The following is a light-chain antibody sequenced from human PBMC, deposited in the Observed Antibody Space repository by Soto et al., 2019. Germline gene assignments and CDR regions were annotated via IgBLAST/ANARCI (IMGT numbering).Light chain of an antibody. V-gene: IGLV2-14*01. CDR2: EVT. Sequence: QSALTQPASVSGSPGQSITISCTGTSSDVGGYNYVSWYQQHPGKAPKLMIYEVTNRPSGVSNRFSGSKSGNTASLTISGRQAEDEADYHCSSYTSSSTLYVFGTGTKLTVL. CDR1: SSDVGGYNY. CDR3: SSYTSSSTLYV. J-gene: IGLJ1*01.